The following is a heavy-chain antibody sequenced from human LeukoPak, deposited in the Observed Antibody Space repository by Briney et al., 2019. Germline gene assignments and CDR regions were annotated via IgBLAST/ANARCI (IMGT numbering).Heavy chain of an antibody. D-gene: IGHD2-8*01. CDR3: AKMVREFYTISYYFDY. CDR1: GFTFSGYA. J-gene: IGHJ4*02. V-gene: IGHV3-23*01. CDR2: ISGSGAGI. Sequence: GGSLRLSCAASGFTFSGYAMNWVRQAPGKGLEWVSGISGSGAGIYYADSVKGRFTISRDNSKNTLYLQMNSLRADDTAVYYCAKMVREFYTISYYFDYWGQGTLVTVPS.